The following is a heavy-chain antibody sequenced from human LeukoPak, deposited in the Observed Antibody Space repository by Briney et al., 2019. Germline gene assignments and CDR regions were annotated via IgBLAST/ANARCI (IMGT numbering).Heavy chain of an antibody. CDR1: GFTFSSYG. D-gene: IGHD3-22*01. CDR3: ARDYDYDSSGYSSD. Sequence: GGSRRLSCAAAGFTFSSYGMHWVRQAPGKGLEWVAVIWYDGSNKYYADSVKGRFTISRDYSNNTLYLHMNSLRDEDTAVYYCARDYDYDSSGYSSDWGQGTLVTVSS. J-gene: IGHJ4*02. CDR2: IWYDGSNK. V-gene: IGHV3-33*01.